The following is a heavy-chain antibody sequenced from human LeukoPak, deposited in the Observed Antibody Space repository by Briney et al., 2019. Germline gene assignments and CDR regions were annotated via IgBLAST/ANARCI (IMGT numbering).Heavy chain of an antibody. D-gene: IGHD6-13*01. CDR1: GFTFSSYG. V-gene: IGHV3-30*02. CDR3: AKEGDMAAAGTMDY. Sequence: GGSLRLSCAASGFTFSSYGMHWVRQAPGKGLEWVAFIRSDGSNKYYADSVKGRFAISRDNSKNTLYLQMNSLRAEDTAVYDCAKEGDMAAAGTMDYWGQGTLVTVSS. CDR2: IRSDGSNK. J-gene: IGHJ4*02.